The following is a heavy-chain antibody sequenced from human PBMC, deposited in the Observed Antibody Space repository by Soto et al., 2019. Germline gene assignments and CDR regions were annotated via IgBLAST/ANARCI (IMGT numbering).Heavy chain of an antibody. D-gene: IGHD2-15*01. CDR3: ARAFYCSGGSCVRGPYPI. Sequence: PGGSLRLSCAASGFTFSSYWMHWVRQAPGKGLVWVSRINSDGSSTSYADSVKGRFTISRDNAKNTLYLQMNSLRAEDTAVYYCARAFYCSGGSCVRGPYPIWGQGTLVTVSS. CDR2: INSDGSST. CDR1: GFTFSSYW. J-gene: IGHJ4*02. V-gene: IGHV3-74*01.